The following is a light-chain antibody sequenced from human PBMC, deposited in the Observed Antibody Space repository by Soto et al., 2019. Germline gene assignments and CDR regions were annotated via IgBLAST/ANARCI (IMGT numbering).Light chain of an antibody. CDR1: QRVSGGF. CDR3: QQYGSSPS. CDR2: DTS. J-gene: IGKJ1*01. V-gene: IGKV3D-20*01. Sequence: DIVFTQSPATLSLSPGERATLYCGASQRVSGGFLAWYQQKPGLAPRLILYDTSFRATGIPDRLSGSGSGTDFTLTIRRLDPEDFAVYYCQQYGSSPSFGQGTKVDIK.